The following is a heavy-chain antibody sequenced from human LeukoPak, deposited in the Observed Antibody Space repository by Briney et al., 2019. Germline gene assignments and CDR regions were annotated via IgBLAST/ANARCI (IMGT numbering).Heavy chain of an antibody. CDR3: SKGLAPTGTTHTAAGY. V-gene: IGHV3-64*04. J-gene: IGHJ4*02. CDR1: GFTFSSYA. CDR2: IDSNGVST. Sequence: GGSLRLSCSASGFTFSSYAMHWVRQAPGKGLEYVSAIDSNGVSTSYADSVKGRFTISRDNSKNTLYLQMNSLRAEDSGVYYCSKGLAPTGTTHTAAGYWGQGTLVTVSS. D-gene: IGHD1-1*01.